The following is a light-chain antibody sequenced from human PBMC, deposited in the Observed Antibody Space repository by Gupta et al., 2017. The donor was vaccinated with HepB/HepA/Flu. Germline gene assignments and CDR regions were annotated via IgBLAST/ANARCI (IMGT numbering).Light chain of an antibody. J-gene: IGLJ1*01. CDR3: AAWDNSLSAYV. CDR1: SSNVGRDN. V-gene: IGLV1-47*02. Sequence: QPVLTQPPSASGTPGQRVAISCSGSSSNVGRDNVYWYRQLPGTAPKLLIYNDDRRPSGVPDRFSGSKSGTSASLAISGLRSEDEAGYYCAAWDNSLSAYVFGTGTWVTVL. CDR2: NDD.